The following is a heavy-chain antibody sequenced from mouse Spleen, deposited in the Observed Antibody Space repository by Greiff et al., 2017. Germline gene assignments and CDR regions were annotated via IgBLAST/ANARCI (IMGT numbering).Heavy chain of an antibody. CDR3: ARHDYYGSSPSWFAY. D-gene: IGHD1-1*01. CDR1: GFTFSSYA. CDR2: ISSGGGNT. V-gene: IGHV5-9*04. J-gene: IGHJ3*01. Sequence: EVKVVESGGGLVKLGGSLKLSCAASGFTFSSYAMSWVRQTPEKRLEWVATISSGGGNTYYPDSVKGRFTISRDNAKNTLYLQMSSLKSEDTAMYYCARHDYYGSSPSWFAYWGQGTLVTVSA.